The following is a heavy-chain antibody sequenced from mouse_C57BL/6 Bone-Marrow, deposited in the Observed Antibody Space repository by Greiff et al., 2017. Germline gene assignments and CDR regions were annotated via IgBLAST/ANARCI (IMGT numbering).Heavy chain of an antibody. CDR2: IYPGGGYT. CDR1: GYTFTNYW. D-gene: IGHD1-1*01. Sequence: VKLQESGAELVRPGTSVKMSCKASGYTFTNYWIGWAKQRPGHGLEWIGDIYPGGGYTNYNEKFKGKATLTADKSSSTAYMQFSSLTSEDSAIYYCARWGYYGTFDYWGQGTTLTVSS. CDR3: ARWGYYGTFDY. J-gene: IGHJ2*01. V-gene: IGHV1-63*01.